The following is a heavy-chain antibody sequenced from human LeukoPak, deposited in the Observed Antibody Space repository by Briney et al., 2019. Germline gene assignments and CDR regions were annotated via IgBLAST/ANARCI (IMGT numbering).Heavy chain of an antibody. D-gene: IGHD3-10*01. Sequence: SETLSLTCAVYGGSFSGYYWSWIRQPPGKGLEWIGEINHSGSTNYNPSLKSRVTISVDTSKNQFSLKLSSVTAADTAVYYCARHFRFNNWFDPWGQGTLVTVSS. V-gene: IGHV4-34*01. CDR1: GGSFSGYY. J-gene: IGHJ5*02. CDR3: ARHFRFNNWFDP. CDR2: INHSGST.